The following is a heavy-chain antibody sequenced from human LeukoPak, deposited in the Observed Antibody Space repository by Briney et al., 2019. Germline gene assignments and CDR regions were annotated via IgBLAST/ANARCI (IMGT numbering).Heavy chain of an antibody. CDR1: GGSISSSSYY. V-gene: IGHV4-39*01. Sequence: SETLSLTCTVSGGSISSSSYYWGWIRQPPGKGLEWIGSIYYSGSTYYNPSLKSRVTISVDTSKNQFSLELSSVTAADTAVYYCASSRDGYNYPFDYWGQGTLVTVSS. CDR3: ASSRDGYNYPFDY. D-gene: IGHD5-24*01. CDR2: IYYSGST. J-gene: IGHJ4*02.